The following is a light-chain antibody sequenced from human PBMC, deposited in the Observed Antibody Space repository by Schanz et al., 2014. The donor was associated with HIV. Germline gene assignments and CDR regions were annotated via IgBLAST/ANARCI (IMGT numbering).Light chain of an antibody. Sequence: QSVLTQPPSASGTPGQRVTISCSGSSSNIGINTVNWYQHLPGTAPKLLIYAGNQRASGVPDRLSGSESGTSASLAITGLQAEDEADYYCCSYAGSSALVVFGGGTKLTVL. CDR3: CSYAGSSALVV. V-gene: IGLV1-44*01. J-gene: IGLJ2*01. CDR1: SSNIGINT. CDR2: AGN.